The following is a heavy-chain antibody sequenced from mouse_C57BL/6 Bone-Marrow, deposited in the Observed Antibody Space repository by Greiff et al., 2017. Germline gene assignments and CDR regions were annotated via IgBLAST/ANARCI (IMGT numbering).Heavy chain of an antibody. V-gene: IGHV1-69*01. J-gene: IGHJ4*01. CDR1: GYTFTSYW. Sequence: VQLLQPGAELVMPGASVKLSCKASGYTFTSYWMHWVKQRPGQGLEWIGEIDPSDSYTNYNQKFKGKSTLTVDKSSSTAYMQLSSLTSEDSAVFDGASHSYDNSVDYGGQGTAVTVSS. CDR2: IDPSDSYT. D-gene: IGHD2-3*01. CDR3: ASHSYDNSVDY.